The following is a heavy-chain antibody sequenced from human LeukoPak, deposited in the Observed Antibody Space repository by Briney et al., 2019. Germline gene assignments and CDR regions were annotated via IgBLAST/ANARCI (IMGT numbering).Heavy chain of an antibody. CDR3: TRDGSGSRIPFDY. CDR2: IWYDGSNK. Sequence: QPGRSLRLSCAASGFTFSSYGMHWVRQAPGKGLEWVAVIWYDGSNKYYADSVKGRFTISRDNANKTLYLQMNSLRAEDTAVYYCTRDGSGSRIPFDYWGQGTLVTVSS. CDR1: GFTFSSYG. V-gene: IGHV3-33*01. D-gene: IGHD1-26*01. J-gene: IGHJ4*02.